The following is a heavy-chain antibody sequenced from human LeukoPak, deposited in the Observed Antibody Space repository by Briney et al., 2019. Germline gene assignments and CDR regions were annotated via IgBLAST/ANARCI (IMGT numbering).Heavy chain of an antibody. J-gene: IGHJ4*02. CDR1: GYSIDNGYY. CDR2: IYHSGSA. V-gene: IGHV4-38-2*02. Sequence: SETLSLTCSVSGYSIDNGYYWAWIRQPPGKGLEWIGSIYHSGSAYYNPSLKSRVTISVDTSKNQFSLRLTSVTATDTAVYYCARRLQYFDWLLAAAPFDYWGQGTLVTVSS. D-gene: IGHD3-9*01. CDR3: ARRLQYFDWLLAAAPFDY.